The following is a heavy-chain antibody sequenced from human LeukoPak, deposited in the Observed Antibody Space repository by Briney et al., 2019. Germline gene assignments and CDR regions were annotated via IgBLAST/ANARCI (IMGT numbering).Heavy chain of an antibody. CDR3: ARGRYYAMDV. CDR1: GFTFSTYW. Sequence: GGSLRLSCAASGFTFSTYWMHWVRQAPGEGLVWVSRINNEGSGTGYADSVKGRFTISRDNAKNTLFLQMNSLRAEDTAVYYCARGRYYAMDVWGQGTTVTVSS. CDR2: INNEGSGT. J-gene: IGHJ6*02. V-gene: IGHV3-74*01.